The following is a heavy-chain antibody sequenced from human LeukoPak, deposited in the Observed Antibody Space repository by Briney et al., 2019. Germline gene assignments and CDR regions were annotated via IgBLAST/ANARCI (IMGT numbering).Heavy chain of an antibody. CDR2: IHPGDSDT. J-gene: IGHJ5*02. CDR3: ARVDSGYDSYLAFEA. CDR1: GYSFSSYW. D-gene: IGHD5-12*01. V-gene: IGHV5-51*01. Sequence: GESLKISCKSSGYSFSSYWIAWVRQMPGKGLEWMGIIHPGDSDTRYSPSFQGQVTISADKSISAAYLQWSSLKASDSAMYYCARVDSGYDSYLAFEAWGQGTLVTVSS.